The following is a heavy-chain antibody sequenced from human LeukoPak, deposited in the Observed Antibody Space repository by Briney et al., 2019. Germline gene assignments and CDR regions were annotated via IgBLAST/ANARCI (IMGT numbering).Heavy chain of an antibody. CDR1: GFTFSSYS. CDR2: ISSSYIDGSRSTK. V-gene: IGHV3-48*01. CDR3: AKDPRIRWPIGLGSGTDYYYYYMDV. Sequence: GGSLRLSCAASGFTFSSYSMNWVRQAPGKGLEWVSYISSSYIDGSRSTKYYADSVKGRFTISRDNSKNTLYLQMNSLRAEDTAVYYCAKDPRIRWPIGLGSGTDYYYYYMDVWGKGTTVTVSS. D-gene: IGHD3-10*01. J-gene: IGHJ6*03.